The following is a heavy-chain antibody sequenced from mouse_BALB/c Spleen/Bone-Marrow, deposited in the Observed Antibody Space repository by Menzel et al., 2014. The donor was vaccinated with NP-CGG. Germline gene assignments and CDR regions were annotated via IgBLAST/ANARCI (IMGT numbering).Heavy chain of an antibody. Sequence: EVQLQESGAELVKPGASVKLSCTASGFNIKDTYMHWVKQRPEQGLGWIGRIDPANGNTEYDPKFQGKATITADTSSNTAYLQLSSLTSEDTAVYYCASYRYAWYFDVWGAGTTVTVSS. V-gene: IGHV14-3*02. CDR3: ASYRYAWYFDV. CDR2: IDPANGNT. J-gene: IGHJ1*01. CDR1: GFNIKDTY. D-gene: IGHD2-14*01.